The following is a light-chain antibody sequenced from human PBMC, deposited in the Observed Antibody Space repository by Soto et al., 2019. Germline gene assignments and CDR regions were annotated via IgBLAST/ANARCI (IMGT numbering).Light chain of an antibody. CDR3: QQYNSYSLT. Sequence: DIQMTQSPSTLSASVGDRVTITCRASQSVTIRLAWYQQKPGKAPKLLIYGASNLESGVPSRFSGSGSGTEFTLTISSLQPDDFATYYCQQYNSYSLTFGGGTTVEIK. CDR2: GAS. V-gene: IGKV1-5*01. J-gene: IGKJ4*01. CDR1: QSVTIR.